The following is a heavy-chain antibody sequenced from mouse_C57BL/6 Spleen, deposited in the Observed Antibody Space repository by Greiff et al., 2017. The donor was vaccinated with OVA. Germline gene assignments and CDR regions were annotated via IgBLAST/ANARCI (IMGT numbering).Heavy chain of an antibody. V-gene: IGHV14-1*01. CDR2: IDPEDGDT. Sequence: VQLQQSGAELVRPGASVKLSCTASGFNFNDYYMHWVKQRPEQGLEWIGRIDPEDGDTEYAPKFQGKATMTADTSSNTAYLQLSSLTSEDTAVYCCTTTGTRYFDVWGTGTTVTVSS. CDR3: TTTGTRYFDV. J-gene: IGHJ1*03. CDR1: GFNFNDYY. D-gene: IGHD4-1*01.